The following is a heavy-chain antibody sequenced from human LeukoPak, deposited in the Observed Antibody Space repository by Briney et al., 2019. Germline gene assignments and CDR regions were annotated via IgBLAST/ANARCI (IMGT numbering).Heavy chain of an antibody. CDR1: GGSISSGNYD. CDR2: ISTSGST. J-gene: IGHJ4*02. CDR3: AKASGYDSSFGY. V-gene: IGHV4-61*02. Sequence: PSQTLSLTCTVSGGSISSGNYDWTWIRQPAGKGLEWIGRISTSGSTNYNPSLKSRVTISLDTSMNQFFLRLTSVAAADTAVYYCAKASGYDSSFGYWGQGTLVTVSS. D-gene: IGHD5-12*01.